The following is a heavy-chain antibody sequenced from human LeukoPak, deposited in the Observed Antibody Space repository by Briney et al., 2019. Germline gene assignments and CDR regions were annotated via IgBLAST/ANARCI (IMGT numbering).Heavy chain of an antibody. V-gene: IGHV3-23*01. D-gene: IGHD6-13*01. Sequence: PGGSLRLSCAASGFTFSTYAMSWVRQAPGKGLEWVSSISGSAYRTYYADSVKGRFTISWDNSKNTLYLQMNSLRAEDTAVYYCAKSYSSSWYMTFDYWGQGTLVTVSS. J-gene: IGHJ4*02. CDR1: GFTFSTYA. CDR3: AKSYSSSWYMTFDY. CDR2: ISGSAYRT.